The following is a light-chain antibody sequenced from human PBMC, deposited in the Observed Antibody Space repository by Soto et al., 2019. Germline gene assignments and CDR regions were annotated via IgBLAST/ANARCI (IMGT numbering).Light chain of an antibody. J-gene: IGKJ5*01. CDR1: QSVRSS. CDR2: DAS. V-gene: IGKV3-11*01. Sequence: EIVMTQSPATLSVSPGERATLSCRASQSVRSSLAWYQQKPGQAPRLLIYDASTRATGVPARFSGSGSGTDFTLTISSLEPEDSAVYYCQQRSNSPPWITFGQGTRL. CDR3: QQRSNSPPWIT.